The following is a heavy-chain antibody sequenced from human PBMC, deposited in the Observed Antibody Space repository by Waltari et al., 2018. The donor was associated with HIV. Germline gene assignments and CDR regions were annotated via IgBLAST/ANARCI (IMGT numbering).Heavy chain of an antibody. D-gene: IGHD1-1*01. Sequence: QVQLVESGGDVVQPGGSLRLSCAVSGFTFSSYGMPWVRQAPGKGLEWMSFITYDGSNKYYADSVKGRFTISRDSSKNTLYLQMNGLRSEDTAVYYCAKDGYTPTYFDYWGQGTLVTVSS. CDR2: ITYDGSNK. J-gene: IGHJ4*02. CDR1: GFTFSSYG. V-gene: IGHV3-30*02. CDR3: AKDGYTPTYFDY.